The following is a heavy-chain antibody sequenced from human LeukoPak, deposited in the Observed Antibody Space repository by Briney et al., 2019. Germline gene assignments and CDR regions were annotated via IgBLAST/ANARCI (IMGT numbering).Heavy chain of an antibody. J-gene: IGHJ4*02. CDR2: LRSDASYQ. CDR1: GFTLTNYA. V-gene: IGHV3-30*02. Sequence: GGSLRLSCAASGFTLTNYAMHWVRQAPGKGLAWVAYLRSDASYQGYPDSVKGRFTISRDSSKNTIYLHMNSLRTEDTAVYFCAKGGDRGNYYFDSWGQGTLVSVSS. CDR3: AKGGDRGNYYFDS. D-gene: IGHD3-10*01.